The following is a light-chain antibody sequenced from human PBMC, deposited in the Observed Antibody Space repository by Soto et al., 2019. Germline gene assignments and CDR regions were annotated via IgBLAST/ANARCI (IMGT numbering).Light chain of an antibody. V-gene: IGLV2-23*01. CDR2: EGS. CDR3: CSYAGRSTYV. J-gene: IGLJ1*01. Sequence: QSALTQPASVSGSPGQSITISCTGTSSDVGSYNLVSWYQQHPGKAPKLMIYEGSQRPSGVSNRFSGFKSGNTASLTISGLQAEDEAAYYCCSYAGRSTYVFGTGTKLTVL. CDR1: SSDVGSYNL.